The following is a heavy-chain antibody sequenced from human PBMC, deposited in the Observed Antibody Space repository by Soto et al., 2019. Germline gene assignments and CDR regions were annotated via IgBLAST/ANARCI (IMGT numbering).Heavy chain of an antibody. D-gene: IGHD1-7*01. V-gene: IGHV4-4*02. J-gene: IGHJ4*02. CDR3: ASRDPGTSVDY. CDR1: RGSVTVKSG. CDR2: IYRTGST. Sequence: HSDRLSITSAVSRGSVTVKSGWTWLRQPPGQGLEWIGEIYRTGSTNYNPSLKSRVTISLDKSENQFSLKVTSLTAADTAVYYCASRDPGTSVDYWGQRTLVTVS.